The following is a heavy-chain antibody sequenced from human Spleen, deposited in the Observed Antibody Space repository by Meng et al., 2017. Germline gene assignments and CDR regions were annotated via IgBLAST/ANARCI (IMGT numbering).Heavy chain of an antibody. CDR2: IDSSGTTR. CDR3: ARERFGEYPDYYYGMDV. J-gene: IGHJ6*02. CDR1: GFTVSSIE. V-gene: IGHV3-48*03. Sequence: GESLKISCAASGFTVSSIEMTWVRQAPGKGLEWISYIDSSGTTRYYADSVKGRFTISRDNVKNSLYLQMNSLRAEDTAVYYCARERFGEYPDYYYGMDVWGQGTTVTVSS. D-gene: IGHD3-10*01.